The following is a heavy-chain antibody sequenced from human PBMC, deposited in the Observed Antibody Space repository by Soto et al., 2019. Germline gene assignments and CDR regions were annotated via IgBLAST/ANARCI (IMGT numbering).Heavy chain of an antibody. D-gene: IGHD6-13*01. J-gene: IGHJ5*01. CDR1: GYTFTYHA. V-gene: IGHV1-3*01. Sequence: QVQLVQSEPEVKQPGASVKLSCKATGYTFTYHAIHWLRQAPGRRLEWLGWINAANGDTRSSVTFQGRVTITRDTSATTAYMDLSSLTSEDTAVYYCATSGASSPGNWFDSWGQGTLVTVSS. CDR2: INAANGDT. CDR3: ATSGASSPGNWFDS.